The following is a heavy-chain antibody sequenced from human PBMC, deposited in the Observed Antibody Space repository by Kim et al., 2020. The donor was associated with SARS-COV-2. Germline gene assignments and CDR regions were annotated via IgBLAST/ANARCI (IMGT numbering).Heavy chain of an antibody. D-gene: IGHD3-16*01. CDR2: INEDGSQK. CDR1: EFMFNNYW. CDR3: VRVRDSDSYDRLFDR. V-gene: IGHV3-7*03. Sequence: GGSLRLSCEASEFMFNNYWMAWVRQAPGKGLGWVASINEDGSQKHYEDSVNGRFTIARDNAKKSLFLQLNGLRAGDTALYHCVRVRDSDSYDRLFDRWSQGTLVTVSS. J-gene: IGHJ4*02.